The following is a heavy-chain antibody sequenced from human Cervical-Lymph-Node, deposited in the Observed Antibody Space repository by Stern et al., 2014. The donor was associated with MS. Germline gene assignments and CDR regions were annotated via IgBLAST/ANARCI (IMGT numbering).Heavy chain of an antibody. CDR1: GFIFSDYS. V-gene: IGHV3-11*01. Sequence: QVQLVQSGGGWVKPGGSLRLSCAASGFIFSDYSMNWIRQAPGKGLEWLAYITRSGIARYYADSVKGRFTVSRDSAKNSLYLQMNSLRADDTAVYYCAREGPGHSARFYDAFDTWGQGAMVSVSS. D-gene: IGHD1-26*01. CDR2: ITRSGIAR. CDR3: AREGPGHSARFYDAFDT. J-gene: IGHJ3*02.